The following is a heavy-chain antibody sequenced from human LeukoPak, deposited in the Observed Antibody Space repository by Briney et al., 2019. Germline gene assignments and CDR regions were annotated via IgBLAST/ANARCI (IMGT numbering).Heavy chain of an antibody. D-gene: IGHD6-19*01. V-gene: IGHV3-74*01. CDR2: INRDGSTT. CDR1: GFTFSTYW. CDR3: AKASGWPNYYFDY. Sequence: PGGSLRLSCAASGFTFSTYWMHWVRQAPGKGLVWVSRINRDGSTTNYADSVKGRFTISRDNSKNTLYLQMNSLRAEDTAVYYCAKASGWPNYYFDYWGQGTLVTVSS. J-gene: IGHJ4*02.